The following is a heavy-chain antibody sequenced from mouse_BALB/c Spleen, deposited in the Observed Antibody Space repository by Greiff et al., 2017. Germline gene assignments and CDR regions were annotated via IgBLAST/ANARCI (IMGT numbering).Heavy chain of an antibody. CDR2: ISDGGSYT. J-gene: IGHJ4*01. V-gene: IGHV5-4*02. D-gene: IGHD2-1*01. CDR3: ARSGDYGNYGAMDY. Sequence: EVQGVESGGGLVKPGGSLKLSCAASGFTFSDYYMYWVRQTPEKGLEWVATISDGGSYTYYPDSVKGRFTISRDNAKNNLYLQMSILKSEDTAMYYCARSGDYGNYGAMDYWGQGTSVTVSS. CDR1: GFTFSDYY.